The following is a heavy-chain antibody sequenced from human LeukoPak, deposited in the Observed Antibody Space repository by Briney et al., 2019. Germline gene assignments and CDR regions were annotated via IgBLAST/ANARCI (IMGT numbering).Heavy chain of an antibody. J-gene: IGHJ4*02. V-gene: IGHV1-18*01. Sequence: ASVTVSCKASGYTFSDYGISWVRQAPGQGLEWMGWISAYNGNTKYAQRAQGRVTMTTDPSTSTASMEVSSLNSDDTAVYYCARDEPYSSGWYYFDYWGQGTLVTVSS. D-gene: IGHD6-19*01. CDR2: ISAYNGNT. CDR3: ARDEPYSSGWYYFDY. CDR1: GYTFSDYG.